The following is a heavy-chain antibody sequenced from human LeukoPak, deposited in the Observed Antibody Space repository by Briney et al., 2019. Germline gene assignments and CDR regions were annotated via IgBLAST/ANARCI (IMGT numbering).Heavy chain of an antibody. J-gene: IGHJ4*02. V-gene: IGHV3-74*01. CDR2: INGDGSTS. Sequence: SGGSLRLSCAASGFTFSSYWMHWVRQAPGKGLVWVSRINGDGSTSNYADSVKGRFTISRDNAKNTLYLQMNSLRAEDTAVYYCARASNRNSINFDYWGQGTLVTVSS. CDR3: ARASNRNSINFDY. CDR1: GFTFSSYW. D-gene: IGHD1-1*01.